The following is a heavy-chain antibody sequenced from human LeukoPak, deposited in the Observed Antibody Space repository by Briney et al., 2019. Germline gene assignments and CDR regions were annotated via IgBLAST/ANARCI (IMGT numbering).Heavy chain of an antibody. CDR3: ARTDLRGVTARDY. CDR1: GGTFSSYA. Sequence: SVKVSYKASGGTFSSYANSWVRQAPGQGLEWMGGIIPIFGTANYAQKFQGRVTITADESTSTAYMELSSLRSEDTAVYYCARTDLRGVTARDYWGQGTLVTVPS. J-gene: IGHJ4*02. D-gene: IGHD3-10*01. CDR2: IIPIFGTA. V-gene: IGHV1-69*01.